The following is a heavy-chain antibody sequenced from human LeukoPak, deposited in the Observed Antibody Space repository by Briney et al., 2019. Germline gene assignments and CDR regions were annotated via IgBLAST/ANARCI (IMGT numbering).Heavy chain of an antibody. CDR2: TYYRSKWYN. Sequence: SQTLSLTCAISGDSVSSNSAAWNWIRQSPSRGLEWLGRTYYRSKWYNDYAVSVKSRVTINPDTSKNQFSLQLNSVTPEDTAVYYCATGWLEEVGDDAFDIWGQGTMVTVSS. D-gene: IGHD5-12*01. V-gene: IGHV6-1*01. CDR3: ATGWLEEVGDDAFDI. CDR1: GDSVSSNSAA. J-gene: IGHJ3*02.